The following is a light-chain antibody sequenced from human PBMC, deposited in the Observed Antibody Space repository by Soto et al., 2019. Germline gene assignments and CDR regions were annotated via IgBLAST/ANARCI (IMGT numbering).Light chain of an antibody. V-gene: IGKV3-20*01. CDR2: GAS. CDR1: QSVGYH. Sequence: IVLTKSPATLSLYPKERATLSCRASQSVGYHLAWYQQKPGQAPRLLIYGASSRATGIPDRFSGSGSGTDFTLTISRLEPEDFAVYYCQQYGSSPWTFGQGTKVDI. J-gene: IGKJ1*01. CDR3: QQYGSSPWT.